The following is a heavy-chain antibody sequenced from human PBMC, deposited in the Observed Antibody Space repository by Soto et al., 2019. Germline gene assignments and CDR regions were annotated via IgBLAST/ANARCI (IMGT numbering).Heavy chain of an antibody. Sequence: PSETLSLTCFVSGGSISSDDYYWSWIRQPPGKGLEWVGHIYYSGRTYYNPSLKSRLTISVDTSKNQFSLKLSSVSAADTAVYFCAGDRSNSPDYFDYWGQGTLVTVSS. CDR3: AGDRSNSPDYFDY. J-gene: IGHJ4*02. D-gene: IGHD6-6*01. V-gene: IGHV4-30-4*01. CDR2: IYYSGRT. CDR1: GGSISSDDYY.